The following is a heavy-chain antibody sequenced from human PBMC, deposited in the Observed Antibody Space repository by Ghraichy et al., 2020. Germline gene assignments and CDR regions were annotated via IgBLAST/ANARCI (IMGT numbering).Heavy chain of an antibody. CDR1: GATFSSYA. V-gene: IGHV1-69*06. CDR2: IIPIFGTA. D-gene: IGHD6-13*01. Sequence: SVKVSCKASGATFSSYAISWVRLSPVQVLEWMGGIIPIFGTANYAQKFQGRVTITADKSTSTAYMELSSLRSEDTAVYYCASLKGQQLALDYWGQGTLVTVSS. J-gene: IGHJ4*02. CDR3: ASLKGQQLALDY.